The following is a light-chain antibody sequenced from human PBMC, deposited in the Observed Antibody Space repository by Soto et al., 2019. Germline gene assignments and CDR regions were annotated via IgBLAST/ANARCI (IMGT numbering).Light chain of an antibody. CDR3: SSYRSGGTFV. CDR1: SSDVGGYNY. J-gene: IGLJ1*01. V-gene: IGLV2-14*01. Sequence: QSVLAQPTSVSGSLGQSIAISCTGTSSDVGGYNYVSWHQQHPGKAPKVLISVVSNRPSGVSNRFSGSKSGNTASLTISGLQAEDEADYYCSSYRSGGTFVFGSGTNVTVL. CDR2: VVS.